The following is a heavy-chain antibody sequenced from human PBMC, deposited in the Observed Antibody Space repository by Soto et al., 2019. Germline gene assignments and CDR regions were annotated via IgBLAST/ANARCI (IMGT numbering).Heavy chain of an antibody. CDR1: GASISTSSDF. J-gene: IGHJ6*03. CDR3: ARVTGTISIWRYYYYYYMDV. V-gene: IGHV4-39*01. D-gene: IGHD1-1*01. CDR2: IYHSGST. Sequence: PSETLSLTCSVSGASISTSSDFWGWIRQAPGKGLEWIGNIYHSGSTNLNPSLKSRVTISVDTSKNQFSLKLSSVTAADTAVYYCARVTGTISIWRYYYYYYMDVWGKGTTVTVSS.